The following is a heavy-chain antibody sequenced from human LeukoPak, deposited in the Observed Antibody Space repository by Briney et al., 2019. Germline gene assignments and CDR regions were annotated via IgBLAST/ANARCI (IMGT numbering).Heavy chain of an antibody. D-gene: IGHD5-24*01. CDR1: GGSINSHSYY. CDR3: VRHISTNTGYFDS. V-gene: IGHV4-39*01. CDR2: VYYDGTS. J-gene: IGHJ4*02. Sequence: SETLSLTCTVSGGSINSHSYYWGWIRQPPGKGLEWIGSVYYDGTSYSNPSLKSRVAVFVDTSRDQFSLDLSFVIAADTALYYCVRHISTNTGYFDSCGQGTLVSVSS.